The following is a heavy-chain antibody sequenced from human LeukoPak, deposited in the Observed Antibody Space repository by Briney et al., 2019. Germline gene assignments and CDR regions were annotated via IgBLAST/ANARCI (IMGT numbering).Heavy chain of an antibody. CDR1: GLTVSSNY. CDR3: ARMGYYYGSGSYNWFDP. Sequence: GGSLRLSCAASGLTVSSNYMSWVRQAPGEGLEWVSVIYSDGGGGTTYYADSVKGRFTISRDKSKNTLYLQMNSLRAEDTAVYYCARMGYYYGSGSYNWFDPWGQGTLVTVSS. J-gene: IGHJ5*02. D-gene: IGHD3-10*01. CDR2: IYSDGGGGTT. V-gene: IGHV3-53*01.